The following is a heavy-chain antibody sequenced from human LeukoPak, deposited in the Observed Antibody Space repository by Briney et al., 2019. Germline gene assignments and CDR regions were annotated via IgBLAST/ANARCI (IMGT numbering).Heavy chain of an antibody. D-gene: IGHD4-17*01. J-gene: IGHJ4*02. CDR2: LYYSGST. V-gene: IGHV4-59*01. CDR1: GGSISSYY. Sequence: PSETLSLTCTDSGGSISSYYWSWIRQPPGKELEWIGYLYYSGSTNYNPSFKSRVTMSVDTSKNQSSLKLNSMTAADTAVYFCAREWYNDYGFDYWGQGTLVTVSS. CDR3: AREWYNDYGFDY.